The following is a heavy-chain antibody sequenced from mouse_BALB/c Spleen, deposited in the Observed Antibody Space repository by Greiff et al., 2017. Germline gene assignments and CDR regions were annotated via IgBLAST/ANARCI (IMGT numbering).Heavy chain of an antibody. J-gene: IGHJ2*01. CDR1: GFSLTSYG. V-gene: IGHV2-4-1*01. D-gene: IGHD2-13*01. CDR2: IWSGGST. CDR3: ARNFGLLPDY. Sequence: QVQLQQSGPGLVQPSQSLSITCTVSGFSLTSYGVHWVRQSPGKGLEWLGVIWSGGSTDYNAAFISRLSISKDNSKSQVFSKMNSLQADDTAIYYCARNFGLLPDYWGQGTTLTVSS.